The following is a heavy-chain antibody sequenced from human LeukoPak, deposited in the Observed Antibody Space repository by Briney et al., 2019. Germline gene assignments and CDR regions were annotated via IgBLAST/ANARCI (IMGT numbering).Heavy chain of an antibody. J-gene: IGHJ3*02. D-gene: IGHD2-2*01. CDR2: INPNSGGT. CDR1: GYTFTGYY. CDR3: ARNSWQPYHTDAFDI. V-gene: IGHV1-2*02. Sequence: SVKLSCKASGYTFTGYYMHWVRQAPGQGLEWMGLINPNSGGTNYAQKFQGKGTMTTDTSTSTAYMELRSLRSDDTAVYYCARNSWQPYHTDAFDIWGHGTMVTVSS.